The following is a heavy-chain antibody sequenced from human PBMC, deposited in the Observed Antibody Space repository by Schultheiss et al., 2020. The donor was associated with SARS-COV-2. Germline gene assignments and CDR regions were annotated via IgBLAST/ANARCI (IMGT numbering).Heavy chain of an antibody. CDR2: IYYSGST. CDR1: YGSISSYF. D-gene: IGHD3-22*01. Sequence: SETLSLTCTVSYGSISSYFWSWIRQPPGKGLEWIGYIYYSGSTNYNPSLKSRVTISVDTSKNQFSLKLSSVTAADTAVYYCARETATYFYDSSAERAYAFDIWGQGTMVTVSS. V-gene: IGHV4-59*01. J-gene: IGHJ3*02. CDR3: ARETATYFYDSSAERAYAFDI.